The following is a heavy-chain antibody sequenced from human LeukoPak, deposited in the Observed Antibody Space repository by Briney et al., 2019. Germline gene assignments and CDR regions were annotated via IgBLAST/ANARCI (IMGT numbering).Heavy chain of an antibody. CDR3: ARARGYSYGYSDY. V-gene: IGHV3-48*01. CDR2: ISSSSNII. Sequence: GGSLRLSCAGSGFTFSSYSMNWVRQAPAKGLEWVSYISSSSNIIDYTDSVKRRFTISRDNAKNSLYLQMNSLRAEDTAVYYCARARGYSYGYSDYWGQGTLVTVSS. D-gene: IGHD5-18*01. J-gene: IGHJ4*02. CDR1: GFTFSSYS.